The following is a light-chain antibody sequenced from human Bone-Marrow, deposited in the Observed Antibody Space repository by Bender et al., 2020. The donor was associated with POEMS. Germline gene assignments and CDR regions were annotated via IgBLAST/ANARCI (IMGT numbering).Light chain of an antibody. J-gene: IGLJ3*02. Sequence: QSVLTQPPSASGTPGQSVIISCSGTDSNFGGNNVNWYQHLPGTAPRLVVYSNYQRPSGVPARFSGSKSGTSASLAITGLQPEDEATYYCQSYDTSLSGSVFGGGTKLTVL. CDR3: QSYDTSLSGSV. CDR2: SNY. V-gene: IGLV1-44*01. CDR1: DSNFGGNN.